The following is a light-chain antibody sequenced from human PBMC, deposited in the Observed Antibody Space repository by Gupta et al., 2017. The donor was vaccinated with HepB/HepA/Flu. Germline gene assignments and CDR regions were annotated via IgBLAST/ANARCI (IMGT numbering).Light chain of an antibody. CDR3: ASWDGSLNNVV. J-gene: IGLJ2*01. CDR1: TSNIRNNP. V-gene: IGLV1-47*01. CDR2: KNN. Sequence: QSVLTQPPSASGTPGQRVTISCSGRTSNIRNNPVYWYQQHPGTAPTPLIYKNNQRTSGVPDRFSGSKSGTSDSLAIGGLRSEDEADYYCASWDGSLNNVVFGGGTKLTVL.